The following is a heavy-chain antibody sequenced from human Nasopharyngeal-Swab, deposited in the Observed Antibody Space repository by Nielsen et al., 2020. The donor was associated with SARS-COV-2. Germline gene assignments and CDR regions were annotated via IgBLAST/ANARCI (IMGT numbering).Heavy chain of an antibody. CDR3: ARGPRPKRHLDY. V-gene: IGHV1-8*01. J-gene: IGHJ4*02. Sequence: ASVKVSCKTSGYTFASFDINWVRQAPGRGLEWVGWMNLDSGDTHYAQEFQGKVTLTRDTSRSTAYMELSSLRSEDTAVYYCARGPRPKRHLDYWGQGTLVTVSS. CDR1: GYTFASFD. CDR2: MNLDSGDT. D-gene: IGHD1-1*01.